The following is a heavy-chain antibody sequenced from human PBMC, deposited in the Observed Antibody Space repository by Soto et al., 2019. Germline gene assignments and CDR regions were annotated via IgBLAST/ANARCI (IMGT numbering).Heavy chain of an antibody. V-gene: IGHV4-59*01. CDR1: GGSSSSYY. CDR3: ARERITIVRRDPGYFDY. CDR2: IYYSGST. Sequence: SETLSLTCTVSGGSSSSYYWSWIRQPPGKGLEWIGYIYYSGSTNYNPSLKSRVTISVDTSKNQFSLKLSSVTAADTAVYYCARERITIVRRDPGYFDYWVQGTPVTVS. D-gene: IGHD3-10*01. J-gene: IGHJ4*02.